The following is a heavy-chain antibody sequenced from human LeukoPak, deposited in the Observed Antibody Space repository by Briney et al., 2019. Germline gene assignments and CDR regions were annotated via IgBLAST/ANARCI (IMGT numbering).Heavy chain of an antibody. Sequence: SETLSLTCTVSGGSISSYYWSWIRQPPGKGLEWIGYTYYSGSTNYNPSLKSRVTISVDTSKNQFSLKLSSVTAADTAVYCCARGRYQLLSFGWFDPWGQGTLVTVSS. V-gene: IGHV4-59*01. CDR3: ARGRYQLLSFGWFDP. CDR1: GGSISSYY. D-gene: IGHD2-2*01. J-gene: IGHJ5*02. CDR2: TYYSGST.